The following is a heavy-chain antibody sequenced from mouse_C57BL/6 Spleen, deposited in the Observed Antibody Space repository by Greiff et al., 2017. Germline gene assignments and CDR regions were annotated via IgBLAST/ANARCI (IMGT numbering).Heavy chain of an antibody. CDR3: ARGYYDYDGYAMDY. Sequence: EVMLVESGGGLVQSGRSLRLSCATSGFTFSDFYMEWVRQAPGKGLEWIAASRNKANDYTTEYSASVNGRFIVSRDTSQSILYLQMNALRAEDTAIYYCARGYYDYDGYAMDYWGQGTSVTVSS. V-gene: IGHV7-1*01. CDR1: GFTFSDFY. CDR2: SRNKANDYTT. J-gene: IGHJ4*01. D-gene: IGHD2-4*01.